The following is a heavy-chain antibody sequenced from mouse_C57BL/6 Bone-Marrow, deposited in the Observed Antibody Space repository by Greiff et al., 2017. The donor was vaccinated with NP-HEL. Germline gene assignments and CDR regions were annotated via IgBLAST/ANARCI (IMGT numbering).Heavy chain of an antibody. Sequence: VQLQQSGTVLARPGASVKMSCKTSGYTFTSYWMHWVKQRPGQGLEWIGAIYPGNSDTSYNQKFKGKAKLTAVTSASPAYMELSSLTNEDSAVYYCTREGELLRSYFDYWGQGTTLTVSS. V-gene: IGHV1-5*01. D-gene: IGHD1-1*01. CDR2: IYPGNSDT. CDR3: TREGELLRSYFDY. J-gene: IGHJ2*01. CDR1: GYTFTSYW.